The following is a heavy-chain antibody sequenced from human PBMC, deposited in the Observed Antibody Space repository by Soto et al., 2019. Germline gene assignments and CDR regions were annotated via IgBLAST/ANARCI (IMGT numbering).Heavy chain of an antibody. CDR2: IYSDGST. Sequence: EVQLVESGGGLIQPGGSLRLSCAASGFTVSSNYMSWVRQAPGKGLEWVSVIYSDGSTSHADSVKGRFSISRDNSKNTLSLQMNSLRAEDTAVYYCAREAPMGLHWYFDLWGRGTLVTVSS. CDR3: AREAPMGLHWYFDL. V-gene: IGHV3-53*01. CDR1: GFTVSSNY. D-gene: IGHD3-10*01. J-gene: IGHJ2*01.